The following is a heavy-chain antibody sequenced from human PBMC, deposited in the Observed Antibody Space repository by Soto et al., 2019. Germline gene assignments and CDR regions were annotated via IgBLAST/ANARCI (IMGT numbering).Heavy chain of an antibody. Sequence: QLQLQESGPGLVKPSETLSLTCTVSGGSISSSSYYWGWIRQPPGKGLEWIGSIYYSGSTYYNPSLKSPVTIPVDTSKTQFSLKLSSVTAADTAVYYCARHDSSGWFERWFDPWGQGTLVTVSS. CDR2: IYYSGST. V-gene: IGHV4-39*01. D-gene: IGHD6-19*01. J-gene: IGHJ5*02. CDR3: ARHDSSGWFERWFDP. CDR1: GGSISSSSYY.